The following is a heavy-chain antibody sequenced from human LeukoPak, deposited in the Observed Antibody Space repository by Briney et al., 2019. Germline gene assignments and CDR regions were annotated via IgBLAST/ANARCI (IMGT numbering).Heavy chain of an antibody. V-gene: IGHV3-66*01. CDR1: GFTVSNNY. CDR2: IYSGGST. CDR3: AKGGDCSSTSCYRYYYYYYMDV. D-gene: IGHD2-2*01. Sequence: PGGSLRLSCAASGFTVSNNYMSWVRQAPGKGLEWVSVIYSGGSTYYADSVKGRFTISRDNSKNTLYLQMNNLRAEDTAVYYCAKGGDCSSTSCYRYYYYYYMDVWGKGTTVTVSS. J-gene: IGHJ6*03.